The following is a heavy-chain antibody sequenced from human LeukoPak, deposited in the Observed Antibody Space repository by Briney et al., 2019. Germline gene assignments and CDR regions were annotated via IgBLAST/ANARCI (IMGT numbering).Heavy chain of an antibody. D-gene: IGHD3-10*01. CDR1: GFTFSDYF. V-gene: IGHV3-11*01. CDR3: ARELRVGTAFDL. J-gene: IGHJ2*01. CDR2: ISSSGSNI. Sequence: GGSLRLSCAASGFTFSDYFMTWIRQAPGKGLEWVSYISSSGSNIYYADSVKGRFTISRDNAKNSLFLQMDSLRVEDTAVYYCARELRVGTAFDLWGRGTLVTVS.